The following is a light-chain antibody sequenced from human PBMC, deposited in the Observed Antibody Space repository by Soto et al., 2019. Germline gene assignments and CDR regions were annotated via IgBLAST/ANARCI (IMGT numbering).Light chain of an antibody. Sequence: QSVLTQPPSVSGAPGQRVPISCTGSSSNIGAGYDVHWYQQLPGTAPKLLIYGNSNRPSGVPDRFSGSKSGTSASLAITGLQAEDEADYYCQSYDSSLSGSVFGGGTKVTVL. CDR2: GNS. CDR1: SSNIGAGYD. J-gene: IGLJ2*01. CDR3: QSYDSSLSGSV. V-gene: IGLV1-40*01.